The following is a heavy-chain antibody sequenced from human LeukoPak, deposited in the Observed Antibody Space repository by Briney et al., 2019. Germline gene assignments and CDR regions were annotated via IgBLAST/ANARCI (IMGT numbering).Heavy chain of an antibody. CDR1: AFHLSRFD. CDR2: LSGSGRDT. J-gene: IGHJ6*03. CDR3: AKVRPGYSHYFYFMDL. V-gene: IGHV3-23*01. D-gene: IGHD5-18*01. Sequence: PGGSLRLSCTASAFHLSRFDMTWGRQAPGKGLEWVSSLSGSGRDTYYADSVKGRFTISRDSSKSTLFLRMNSLRVEDTAVYYCAKVRPGYSHYFYFMDLWAEGTTVTVSS.